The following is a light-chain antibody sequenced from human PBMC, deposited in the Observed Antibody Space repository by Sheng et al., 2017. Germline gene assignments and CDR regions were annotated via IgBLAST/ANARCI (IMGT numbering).Light chain of an antibody. CDR1: SSDIGTYDF. J-gene: IGLJ2*01. CDR2: DVN. V-gene: IGLV2-14*03. Sequence: QSALTQPASVSASPGQSVSISCSGTSSDIGTYDFVSWYRHDPGKAPKLVIFDVNNRPSGISNRFSGSKSGNTASLTISRLQPEDEALYYCSSYSSTTTLVIFGGGPELTVL. CDR3: SSYSSTTTLVI.